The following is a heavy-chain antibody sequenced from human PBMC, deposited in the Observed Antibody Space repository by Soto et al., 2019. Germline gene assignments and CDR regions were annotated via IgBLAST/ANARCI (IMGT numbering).Heavy chain of an antibody. D-gene: IGHD3-10*01. CDR3: ARDWVWFGAHPIDY. CDR2: ISYDGSNK. J-gene: IGHJ4*02. CDR1: GFTFSNYG. V-gene: IGHV3-30*03. Sequence: QVQLVESGGGVVQPGGFLRLSCAASGFTFSNYGMHWVRQAPGKGLEWVAVISYDGSNKYYADSVKGRFTNSRDNSKNTLYLQMNSLTTEDTAVYYCARDWVWFGAHPIDYWGQGTLVTVSS.